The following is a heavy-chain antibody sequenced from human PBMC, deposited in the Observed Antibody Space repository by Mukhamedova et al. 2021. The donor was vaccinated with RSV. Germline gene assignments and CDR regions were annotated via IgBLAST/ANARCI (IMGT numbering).Heavy chain of an antibody. Sequence: QGRVNMTRDTSTSTVYMELSSLRSEDTAVYYCARGYYGSGSYFDYWGQGTLVTVSS. D-gene: IGHD3-10*01. CDR3: ARGYYGSGSYFDY. J-gene: IGHJ4*02. V-gene: IGHV1-46*04.